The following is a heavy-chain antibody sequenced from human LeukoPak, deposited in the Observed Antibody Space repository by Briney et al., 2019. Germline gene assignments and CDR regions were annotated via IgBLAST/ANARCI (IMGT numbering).Heavy chain of an antibody. CDR1: GGSISSYY. D-gene: IGHD1-26*01. J-gene: IGHJ3*01. CDR3: ARDIIGGNYA. Sequence: SETLSLTCTVPGGSISSYYWSWIRQPAGKGLEWIGRIYIDGSTNYNPSFKSRVTVSLDTSKNQFSLKLSSVTAADTAVYYCARDIIGGNYAWGQGTMVTVSS. V-gene: IGHV4-4*07. CDR2: IYIDGST.